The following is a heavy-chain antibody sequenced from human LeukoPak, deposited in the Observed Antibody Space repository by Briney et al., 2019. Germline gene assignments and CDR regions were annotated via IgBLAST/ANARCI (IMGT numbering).Heavy chain of an antibody. D-gene: IGHD6-19*01. CDR3: ARSEQWLDNWFDP. CDR2: ISYDGSNK. CDR1: GFTFSSYA. Sequence: GGSLRLSCAASGFTFSSYAMHWVRQAPGKGLEWVAVISYDGSNKYYADSVKGRFTISRDNSKNTLYLQMNSLRAEDTAVYYCARSEQWLDNWFDPWGQGTLVTVSS. J-gene: IGHJ5*02. V-gene: IGHV3-30-3*01.